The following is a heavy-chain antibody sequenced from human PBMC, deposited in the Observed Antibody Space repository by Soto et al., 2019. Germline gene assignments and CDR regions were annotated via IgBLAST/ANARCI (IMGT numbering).Heavy chain of an antibody. D-gene: IGHD3-22*01. Sequence: GGSLRLSCAASGFTFDDYAMHWVRQAPGKGLEWVSGISWNSGSIGYADSVKGRFTISRDNAKNSLYLQMNSLRAEDTALYYCSGSYYHDSSGYYLKRGAFDIWGQGTMVTVSS. CDR2: ISWNSGSI. CDR3: SGSYYHDSSGYYLKRGAFDI. J-gene: IGHJ3*02. V-gene: IGHV3-9*01. CDR1: GFTFDDYA.